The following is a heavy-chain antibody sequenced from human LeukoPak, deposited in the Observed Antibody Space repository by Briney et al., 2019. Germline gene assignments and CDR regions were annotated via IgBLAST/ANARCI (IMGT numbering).Heavy chain of an antibody. D-gene: IGHD3-3*01. CDR3: AKAYYDFDSGYYSLGGY. CDR2: IIPIFGTA. CDR1: GGTFSSYA. V-gene: IGHV1-69*01. J-gene: IGHJ4*02. Sequence: SVKVSCKASGGTFSSYAISWVRQAPGQGLEWMGGIIPIFGTANYAQKFQGRVTITADESTSTAYMELSSLRPEDTAVYFCAKAYYDFDSGYYSLGGYWGQGTLVTVSS.